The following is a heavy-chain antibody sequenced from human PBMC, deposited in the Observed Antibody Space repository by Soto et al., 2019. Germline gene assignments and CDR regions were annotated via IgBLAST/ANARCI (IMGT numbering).Heavy chain of an antibody. CDR1: GFTFSSYA. CDR3: ARGTHLGELSQYPSNFDY. V-gene: IGHV3-23*01. Sequence: GGSLRLSCAASGFTFSSYAMSWVRQAPGKGLEWVSAISGSGGSTYYADSVKGRFTISRDNSKNTLYLQMNSLRAEDTAVYYCARGTHLGELSQYPSNFDYWGQGTLVTVSS. D-gene: IGHD3-16*02. J-gene: IGHJ4*02. CDR2: ISGSGGST.